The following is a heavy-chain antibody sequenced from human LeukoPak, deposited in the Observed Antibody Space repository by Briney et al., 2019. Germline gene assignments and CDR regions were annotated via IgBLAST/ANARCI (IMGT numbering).Heavy chain of an antibody. CDR1: GGSISSGGYY. Sequence: SETLSLTCTVSGGSISSGGYYWSWIRQPPGKGLEWIGYIYHSGSTYYNPSLKSRVTISVDRSKNQFSLKLSSVTAADTAVYYCARAVRVGATRGDLDYWGQGTLVTVSS. CDR3: ARAVRVGATRGDLDY. J-gene: IGHJ4*02. V-gene: IGHV4-30-2*01. CDR2: IYHSGST. D-gene: IGHD1-26*01.